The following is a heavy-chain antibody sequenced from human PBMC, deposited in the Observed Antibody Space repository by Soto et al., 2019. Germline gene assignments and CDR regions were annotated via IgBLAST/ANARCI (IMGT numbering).Heavy chain of an antibody. V-gene: IGHV3-48*03. CDR3: ARVSFGELAAFDV. J-gene: IGHJ3*01. Sequence: GGSLRLSCAASGFTFSSYEMNWVRQAPGKGLEWVSYITSSGTTKYYADSVKGRFTISRDNTKNSIYLQMYSLRAEDTAIYYCARVSFGELAAFDVWGQGTVVTVSS. D-gene: IGHD3-10*01. CDR1: GFTFSSYE. CDR2: ITSSGTTK.